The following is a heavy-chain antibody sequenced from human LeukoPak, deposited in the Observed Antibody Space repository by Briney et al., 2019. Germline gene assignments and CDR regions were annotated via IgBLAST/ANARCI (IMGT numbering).Heavy chain of an antibody. CDR1: GFTFSSYW. CDR2: IKQDGSEK. D-gene: IGHD3-22*01. Sequence: GGSLRLSCAASGFTFSSYWMSWVRQAPGKGLEWVANIKQDGSEKYYVDSVKGRFTISRDNAKNSLYLQMNSLRAEDTAVYYCVCYYDSSGYYPFFDYWGQGTLVTASS. J-gene: IGHJ4*02. CDR3: VCYYDSSGYYPFFDY. V-gene: IGHV3-7*01.